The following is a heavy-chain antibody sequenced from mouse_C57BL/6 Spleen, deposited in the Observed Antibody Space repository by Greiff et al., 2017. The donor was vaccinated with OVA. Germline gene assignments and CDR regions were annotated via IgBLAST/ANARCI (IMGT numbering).Heavy chain of an antibody. J-gene: IGHJ2*01. V-gene: IGHV5-4*01. Sequence: EVMLVESGGGLVKPGGSLKLSCAASGFTFSSYAMSWVRQTPEKRLEWVATISDGGSYTYYPDNVKGRFTISRDNAENNLYLQMSHLKSEDTAMYYCARDQRVKLGPFDYWGQGTTLTVSS. CDR3: ARDQRVKLGPFDY. D-gene: IGHD4-1*01. CDR2: ISDGGSYT. CDR1: GFTFSSYA.